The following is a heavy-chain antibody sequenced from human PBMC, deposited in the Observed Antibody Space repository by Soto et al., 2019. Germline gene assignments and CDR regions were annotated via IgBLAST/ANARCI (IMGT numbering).Heavy chain of an antibody. CDR2: LTNSGDDT. Sequence: GSLRLSCAASGFPFGAYAMTWVRQAPGKGLEWVASLTNSGDDTYYPDSVKGRFTISRDNSKNTLSLQMSRLRAEDTALYYCARGGPRDGYRDLDYWGQGTQVTVSS. J-gene: IGHJ4*02. V-gene: IGHV3-23*01. CDR3: ARGGPRDGYRDLDY. CDR1: GFPFGAYA. D-gene: IGHD5-18*01.